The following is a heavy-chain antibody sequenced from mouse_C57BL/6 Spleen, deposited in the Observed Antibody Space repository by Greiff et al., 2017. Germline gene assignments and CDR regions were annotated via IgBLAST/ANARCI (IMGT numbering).Heavy chain of an antibody. CDR2: IYPRSGNT. CDR3: ARSGQYYAIDY. CDR1: GYSFTSYY. D-gene: IGHD3-2*02. Sequence: QVQLQQSGPELVKPGASVKISCKASGYSFTSYYIHWVKQRPGQGLEWIGWIYPRSGNTKYNEKFKGKATLTADTSSSTAYMQLSSLTTEDSAVYNCARSGQYYAIDYWGQGTSVTVSS. V-gene: IGHV1-66*01. J-gene: IGHJ4*01.